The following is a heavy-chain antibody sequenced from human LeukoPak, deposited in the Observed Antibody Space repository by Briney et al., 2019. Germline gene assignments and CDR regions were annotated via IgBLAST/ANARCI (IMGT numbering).Heavy chain of an antibody. J-gene: IGHJ3*02. CDR3: AKTSKEVVLGDAFDI. V-gene: IGHV3-23*01. CDR2: ISGSGGST. CDR1: GFTFSSFA. Sequence: PGGSLRLSCAASGFTFSSFAMSWVRQAPGKGLEWVSAISGSGGSTYYADSVKGRFTISRDNSKNTLYLQMNSLRAEDTAVYYCAKTSKEVVLGDAFDIWGQGTMVTVSS. D-gene: IGHD4/OR15-4a*01.